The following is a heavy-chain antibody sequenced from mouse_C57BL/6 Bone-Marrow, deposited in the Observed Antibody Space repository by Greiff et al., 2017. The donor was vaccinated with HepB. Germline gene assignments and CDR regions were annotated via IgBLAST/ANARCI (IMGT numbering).Heavy chain of an antibody. CDR3: ARDYGSSPYFDY. V-gene: IGHV5-4*03. CDR2: ISDGGSYT. J-gene: IGHJ2*01. CDR1: GFTFSSYA. Sequence: EVKLLESGGGLVKPGGSLKLSCAASGFTFSSYAMSWVRQTPEKRLEWVATISDGGSYTYYPDNVKGRFTISRDNPKNNLYLQMSHLKSEDTAMYYCARDYGSSPYFDYWGQGTTLTVSS. D-gene: IGHD1-1*01.